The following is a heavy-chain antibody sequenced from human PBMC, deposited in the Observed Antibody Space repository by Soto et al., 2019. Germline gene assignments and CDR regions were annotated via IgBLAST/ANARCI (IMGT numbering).Heavy chain of an antibody. CDR3: TTDPGDCEDV. CDR2: IKNRADGGKT. V-gene: IGHV3-15*01. J-gene: IGHJ4*02. D-gene: IGHD2-21*02. Sequence: PGGSLRLSCAASGITFTNAWMSWVRQAPGKGLEWVGRIKNRADGGKTDYAAPVRGRFTISRDDSKNTLFLQMNSLEAEDTAVYYGTTDPGDCEDVWGQGTLVTVSS. CDR1: GITFTNAW.